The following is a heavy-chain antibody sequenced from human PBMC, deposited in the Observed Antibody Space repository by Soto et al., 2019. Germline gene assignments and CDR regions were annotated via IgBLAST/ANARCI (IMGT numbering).Heavy chain of an antibody. CDR2: IYYSGST. D-gene: IGHD2-15*01. CDR1: GGSISSSSYY. Sequence: ETLSLTCTVSGGSISSSSYYWGWIRQPPGKGLEWIGSIYYSGSTYYNPSLKSRVTISVDTSKNQFSLKLSSVTAADTAVYYCARQDCSGGSCYSDYYYGMDVWGQGTTVTVSS. V-gene: IGHV4-39*01. J-gene: IGHJ6*02. CDR3: ARQDCSGGSCYSDYYYGMDV.